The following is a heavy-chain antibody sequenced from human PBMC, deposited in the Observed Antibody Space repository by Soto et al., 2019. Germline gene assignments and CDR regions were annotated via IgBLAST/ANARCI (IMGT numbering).Heavy chain of an antibody. CDR2: ISGSGGST. V-gene: IGHV3-23*01. Sequence: GGSLRLSCAASGFTFSSYAMSWVRQAPGKGLEWVSAISGSGGSTYYADSVKGRFTISRDNSKNTLYLQMNSLRAEDTAVYYCAKEYYYDSSGYSASFDYWGQGTLVTVSS. J-gene: IGHJ4*02. CDR3: AKEYYYDSSGYSASFDY. D-gene: IGHD3-22*01. CDR1: GFTFSSYA.